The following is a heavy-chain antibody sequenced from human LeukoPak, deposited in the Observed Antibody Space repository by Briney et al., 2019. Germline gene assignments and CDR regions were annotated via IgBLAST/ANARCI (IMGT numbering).Heavy chain of an antibody. CDR1: GLTFSSYG. CDR2: ISYDGSNK. Sequence: GGSLRLSCAASGLTFSSYGMHWVRQAPGKGLEWVAVISYDGSNKYYADSVKGRFTISRDNSKNTLYLQMNSLRAEDTAVYYCAKDSGRLDGYNSHYGMDVWGQGTTVTVSS. D-gene: IGHD5-24*01. CDR3: AKDSGRLDGYNSHYGMDV. J-gene: IGHJ6*02. V-gene: IGHV3-30*18.